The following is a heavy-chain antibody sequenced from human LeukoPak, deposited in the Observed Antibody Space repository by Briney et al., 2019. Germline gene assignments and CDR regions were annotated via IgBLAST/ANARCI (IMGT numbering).Heavy chain of an antibody. J-gene: IGHJ4*02. CDR2: IYSGGST. V-gene: IGHV3-66*01. Sequence: GGSLRLSCAASGFTFSSNYMSWVRQAPGKGLEWVSVIYSGGSTYHADSVKGRFTISRDNSKNTLYLQMNSLRAEDTAVYYCASTYSSSWYYFDYWGQGTLVTVSS. CDR1: GFTFSSNY. CDR3: ASTYSSSWYYFDY. D-gene: IGHD6-13*01.